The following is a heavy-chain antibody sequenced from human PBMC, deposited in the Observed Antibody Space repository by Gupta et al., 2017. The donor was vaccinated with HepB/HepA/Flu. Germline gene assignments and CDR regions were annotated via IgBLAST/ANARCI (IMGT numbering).Heavy chain of an antibody. J-gene: IGHJ4*02. D-gene: IGHD3-16*01. CDR2: ISNNGGST. V-gene: IGHV3-64*01. Sequence: DVQLVESGGGLVQPGGSLRLSCVASGFTFSTYGMHWGRQAPGKGLEYVSGISNNGGSTNYATSVKGRFTISRDNSKNTLYLQMGSLRAEDMAVYHCTRAYSFAYDYWGQGTLVTVSS. CDR1: GFTFSTYG. CDR3: TRAYSFAYDY.